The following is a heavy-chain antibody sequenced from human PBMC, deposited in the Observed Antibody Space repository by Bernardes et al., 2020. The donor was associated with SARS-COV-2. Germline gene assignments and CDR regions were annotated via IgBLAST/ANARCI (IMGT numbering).Heavy chain of an antibody. J-gene: IGHJ6*02. V-gene: IGHV3-33*01. CDR2: ICYDGSNK. Sequence: GGSLRLSCAASGFTFSSYGMHWVRQAPGKGLEWVSVICYDGSNKYYADSVKGRFTISRDNSKNTLYLQMNSLRAEDTAVYYCASLGYCSGGSCFNYYYGMDVWGQGTTVTVSS. CDR3: ASLGYCSGGSCFNYYYGMDV. D-gene: IGHD2-15*01. CDR1: GFTFSSYG.